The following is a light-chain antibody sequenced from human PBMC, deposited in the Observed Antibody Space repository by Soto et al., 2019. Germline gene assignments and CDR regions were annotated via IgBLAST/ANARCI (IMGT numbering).Light chain of an antibody. Sequence: SSQSVSSRLAWYQQKPGQAPRLLIYDVSNRATGIPARFSGSGSGTDFALSLSSLAHQDFGVHFCQLLSHPPQRTVAGGTKVDIK. CDR1: QSVSSR. J-gene: IGKJ4*01. CDR3: QLLSHPPQRT. V-gene: IGKV3-11*01. CDR2: DVS.